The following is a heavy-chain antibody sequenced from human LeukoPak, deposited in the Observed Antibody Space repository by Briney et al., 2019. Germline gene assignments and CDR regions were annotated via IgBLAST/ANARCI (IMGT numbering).Heavy chain of an antibody. CDR1: GFIFSSYA. Sequence: PGGSLRLSCAASGFIFSSYAMSWVRQAPGKGLEWVSAISSSGGNTYYADSVKGRFTISRDNSKKTLYMQMNSLRAEDTAIYYCAKGVYDYVGGSYRPSDYWGQGPLVTVSS. CDR3: AKGVYDYVGGSYRPSDY. CDR2: ISSSGGNT. V-gene: IGHV3-23*01. D-gene: IGHD3-16*02. J-gene: IGHJ4*02.